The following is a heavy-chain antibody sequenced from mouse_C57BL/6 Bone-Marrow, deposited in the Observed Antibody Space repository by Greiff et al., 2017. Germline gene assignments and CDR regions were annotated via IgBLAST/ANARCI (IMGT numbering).Heavy chain of an antibody. J-gene: IGHJ4*01. CDR2: IYPGDGDT. D-gene: IGHD2-4*01. V-gene: IGHV1-82*01. CDR3: ARSITTLDY. Sequence: VQLQQSGPELVKPGASVKISCKASGYAFSSSWMNWVKQRPGKGLEWIGRIYPGDGDTNSNGKFKGKATLTADKSSSTAYMQLSSLTSEASAVYFCARSITTLDYWGQGTSVTVSS. CDR1: GYAFSSSW.